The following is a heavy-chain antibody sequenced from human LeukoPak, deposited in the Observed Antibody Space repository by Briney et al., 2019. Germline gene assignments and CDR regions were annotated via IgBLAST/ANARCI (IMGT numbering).Heavy chain of an antibody. V-gene: IGHV1-18*01. J-gene: IGHJ6*02. CDR1: GYTFTSYG. CDR2: FSAYNGNT. D-gene: IGHD3-10*01. CDR3: ARDHRVPAADVLLWFGELVSGMDV. Sequence: ASVKVSCKASGYTFTSYGISWVRQAPGQGLEWMGGFSAYNGNTNCAQKLQGRVTMNTDTSTSTAYMELRSLRSDDTAVNYCARDHRVPAADVLLWFGELVSGMDVWGQGTTVTVSS.